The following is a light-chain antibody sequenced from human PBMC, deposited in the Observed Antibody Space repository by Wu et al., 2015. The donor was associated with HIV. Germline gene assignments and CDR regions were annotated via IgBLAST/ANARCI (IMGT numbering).Light chain of an antibody. J-gene: IGKJ2*01. CDR1: PSVSSY. CDR3: QQRSNWPPA. Sequence: EIVLTQSPATLSLSPGERATLSCRASPSVSSYLAWYQQKPGQAPRLLIYDATNRATGIPARFSGTGFGTDFTLTISSLEPEDFAVYYCQQRSNWPPAFGQGTKLEIK. CDR2: DAT. V-gene: IGKV3-11*01.